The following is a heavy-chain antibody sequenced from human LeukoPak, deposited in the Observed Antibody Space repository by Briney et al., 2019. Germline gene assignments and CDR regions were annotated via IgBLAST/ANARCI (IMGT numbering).Heavy chain of an antibody. CDR2: IYYSGST. Sequence: SDTLSLTCTVSGGSISSYYWSWIRQPPGKGLEWIGYIYYSGSTNYNPSLKSRVTISVDTSKNQFSLRLSSVTAADTAVYYCARYFYDSSDYYPPSFYDYYMDVWGKGTTVTVSS. CDR1: GGSISSYY. CDR3: ARYFYDSSDYYPPSFYDYYMDV. J-gene: IGHJ6*03. D-gene: IGHD3-22*01. V-gene: IGHV4-59*07.